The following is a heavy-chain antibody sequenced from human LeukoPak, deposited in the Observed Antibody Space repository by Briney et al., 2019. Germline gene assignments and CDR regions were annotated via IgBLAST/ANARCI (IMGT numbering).Heavy chain of an antibody. D-gene: IGHD6-13*01. V-gene: IGHV1-18*04. J-gene: IGHJ4*02. CDR3: ARVWPTSDKYSSSWYGILGNFDY. CDR1: GYTFTNNF. CDR2: ISAYNGNT. Sequence: ASVKVSCKASGYTFTNNFMHWVRQAPGQGLEWMGWISAYNGNTNYAQKLQGRVTMTTDTSTSTAYMELRSLRSDDTAVYYCARVWPTSDKYSSSWYGILGNFDYWGQGTLVTVSS.